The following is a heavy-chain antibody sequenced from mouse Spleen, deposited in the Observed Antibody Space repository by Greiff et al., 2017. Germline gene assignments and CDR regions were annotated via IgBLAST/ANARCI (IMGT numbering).Heavy chain of an antibody. CDR1: GFSLTNYA. D-gene: IGHD1-1*01. CDR3: ARNSVFYYYDGSYGAMDY. J-gene: IGHJ4*01. Sequence: VKLVESGPGLVAPSQSLSITCTVSGFSLTNYAVHWVRQSPGKGLEWLGVIWSDGSTDYNAAFISRLSISKDNSKSQVFFKMNSLQADDTAIYXCARNSVFYYYDGSYGAMDYWGQGTSVTVSS. V-gene: IGHV2-4-1*01. CDR2: IWSDGST.